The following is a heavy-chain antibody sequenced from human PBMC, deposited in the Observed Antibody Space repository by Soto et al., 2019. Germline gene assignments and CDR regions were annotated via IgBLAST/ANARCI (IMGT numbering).Heavy chain of an antibody. CDR2: IWYDGSNK. CDR3: SRLVGATSSFDY. D-gene: IGHD1-26*01. CDR1: GFTFSSYG. J-gene: IGHJ4*02. Sequence: GGSLRLSCAASGFTFSSYGMHWVRQAPGKGLEWVAVIWYDGSNKYYADSVKGRFTISRDNSKNTLYLQMNSLRAEDTAVYYCSRLVGATSSFDYWGQGTLVTVSS. V-gene: IGHV3-33*01.